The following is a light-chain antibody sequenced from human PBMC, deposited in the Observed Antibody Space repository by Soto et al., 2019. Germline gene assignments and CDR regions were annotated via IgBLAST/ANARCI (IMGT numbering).Light chain of an antibody. CDR3: QTWGTGIWV. CDR2: LNSDGSH. Sequence: QLVVTQSPSASASLGASVKLTCTLSSGHSTYAIAWHQQQPEKGPRYLMNLNSDGSHSKGDGIPDRFSGSSSETERYLTISSLQSEDEADYYCQTWGTGIWVFGGGTKLTVL. CDR1: SGHSTYA. J-gene: IGLJ3*02. V-gene: IGLV4-69*01.